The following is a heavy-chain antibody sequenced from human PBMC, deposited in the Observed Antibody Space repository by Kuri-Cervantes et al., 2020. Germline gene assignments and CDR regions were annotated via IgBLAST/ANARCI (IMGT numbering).Heavy chain of an antibody. D-gene: IGHD6-13*01. J-gene: IGHJ4*02. CDR1: GGTFSSYA. CDR3: AREMYSSSPFDY. V-gene: IGHV1-69*13. CDR2: IIPIFGTA. Sequence: SVKVSCKASGGTFSSYAISWVRQAPGQGLEWMGGIIPIFGTANYAQKFQGRVTITADESTSTAYMELSSLRSEDTAVYYCAREMYSSSPFDYWGQGTLVTVSS.